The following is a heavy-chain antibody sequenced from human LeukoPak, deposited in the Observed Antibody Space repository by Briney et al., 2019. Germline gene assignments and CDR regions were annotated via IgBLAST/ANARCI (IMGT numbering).Heavy chain of an antibody. J-gene: IGHJ6*04. CDR2: ISNSGGST. CDR3: AELGITMIGGV. CDR1: TFTFSSYG. Sequence: GGSLRLSCAASTFTFSSYGMSWVRQAPGKGLEWVSAISNSGGSTYYADSVKGRFTISRDNAKNSLYLQMNSLRAEDTAVYYCAELGITMIGGVWGKGTTVTISS. D-gene: IGHD3-10*02. V-gene: IGHV3-23*01.